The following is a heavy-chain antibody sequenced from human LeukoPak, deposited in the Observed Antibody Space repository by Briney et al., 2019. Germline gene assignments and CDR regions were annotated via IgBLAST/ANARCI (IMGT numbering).Heavy chain of an antibody. CDR3: AQSLGSSDWMGNWFDR. CDR2: VNLQGST. CDR1: GGSITNTNY. V-gene: IGHV4-4*02. D-gene: IGHD6-13*01. Sequence: SETLSLTCGVSGGSITNTNYWTWARQPPGKGLEWIGEVNLQGSTNYNPSLESRVTISVDTSKNQFSLRLSSVTAADTAVYYCAQSLGSSDWMGNWFDRWGQGMLVTVSS. J-gene: IGHJ5*02.